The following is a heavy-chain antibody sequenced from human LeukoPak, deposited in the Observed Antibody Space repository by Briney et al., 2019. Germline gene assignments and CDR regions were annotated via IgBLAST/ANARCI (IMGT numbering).Heavy chain of an antibody. V-gene: IGHV3-30*02. Sequence: GGSLRLSCAASGFTFSSYGMHWVRQAPGKGLEWVAFIRYDGSNKYYADSVKGRFTISRDNSKNTLYLQMNSLRAEDTAVYYCAKDRYYGSGSYWPQSTYYMDVWGKGTTVTISS. CDR3: AKDRYYGSGSYWPQSTYYMDV. J-gene: IGHJ6*03. CDR1: GFTFSSYG. D-gene: IGHD3-10*01. CDR2: IRYDGSNK.